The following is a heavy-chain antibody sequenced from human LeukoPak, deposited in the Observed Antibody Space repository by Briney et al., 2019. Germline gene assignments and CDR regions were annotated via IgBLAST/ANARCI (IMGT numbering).Heavy chain of an antibody. Sequence: SETLSLTCTVSGGSISSSSYYWGWIRQPPGKGLQWIGSVYHSGTTFYNPSLKSRVTISVDTSKNQFSLKLGSVTAADTAVYYCARDRVVAATLYYYMDVWGKGTTVTISS. V-gene: IGHV4-39*07. CDR1: GGSISSSSYY. CDR3: ARDRVVAATLYYYMDV. J-gene: IGHJ6*03. D-gene: IGHD2-15*01. CDR2: VYHSGTT.